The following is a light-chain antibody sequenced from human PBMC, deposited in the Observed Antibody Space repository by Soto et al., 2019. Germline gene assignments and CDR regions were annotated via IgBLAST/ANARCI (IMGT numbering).Light chain of an antibody. CDR3: SSYAGSNNFVV. CDR2: EVS. V-gene: IGLV2-8*01. CDR1: SSDVGGYNY. J-gene: IGLJ2*01. Sequence: QSALTQPPSASGSPRQSVTISCTGTSSDVGGYNYVSWYQQHPGKAPKLMIYEVSKRPSGVPDRFSGSKSDNTASLTVSGLHAEDEADYYCSSYAGSNNFVVFGGGTKVTVL.